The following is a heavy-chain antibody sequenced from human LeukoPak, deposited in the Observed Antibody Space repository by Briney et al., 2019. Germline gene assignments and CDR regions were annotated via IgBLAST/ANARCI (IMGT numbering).Heavy chain of an antibody. CDR2: IHFSGST. Sequence: SQTLSLTCTVSGGSIVNSDYFWSWIRQGPGKGLEWIGHIHFSGSTYYNPSLRSRLTMSVDTSKNHLSLKLTSVTAADTAVYYCARDANPIAAGTYNSLDPWGQGTLVTVSS. CDR1: GGSIVNSDYF. CDR3: ARDANPIAAGTYNSLDP. D-gene: IGHD6-13*01. J-gene: IGHJ5*02. V-gene: IGHV4-31*03.